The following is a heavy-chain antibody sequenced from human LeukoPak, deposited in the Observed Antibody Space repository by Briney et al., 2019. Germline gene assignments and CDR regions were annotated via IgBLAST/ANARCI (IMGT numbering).Heavy chain of an antibody. CDR1: GGTFSSYG. J-gene: IGHJ5*02. CDR2: IIPIFGIA. Sequence: SVKVSCKASGGTFSSYGVSWVRQAPGQGLEWMGGIIPIFGIANYAQKFQGRVTITTDESTSTAYMELSSLRSEDTAVYYCARDSGNYWSGYYAFDPWGQGTLVTVSS. D-gene: IGHD3-3*01. V-gene: IGHV1-69*05. CDR3: ARDSGNYWSGYYAFDP.